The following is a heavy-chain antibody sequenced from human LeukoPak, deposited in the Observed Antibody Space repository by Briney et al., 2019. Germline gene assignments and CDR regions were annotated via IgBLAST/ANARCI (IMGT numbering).Heavy chain of an antibody. V-gene: IGHV1-69*13. Sequence: SVKVSCKASGGTFSSYAISWVRQAPGQGLEWMGGIIPIFGTANYAQKFQSRVTITADESTSTAYMELSSLRSEDTAVYYCARDTEWLNDAFDIWGQGTMVTVSS. J-gene: IGHJ3*02. CDR1: GGTFSSYA. CDR3: ARDTEWLNDAFDI. CDR2: IIPIFGTA. D-gene: IGHD5-24*01.